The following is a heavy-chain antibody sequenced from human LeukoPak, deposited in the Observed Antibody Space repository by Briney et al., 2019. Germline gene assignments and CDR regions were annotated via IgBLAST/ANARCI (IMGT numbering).Heavy chain of an antibody. J-gene: IGHJ5*02. CDR2: ISWNSGSI. CDR3: AKDRWFDP. Sequence: PGGSLRLSCAASGFTFDDYAMHWVRQAPGKGLEWVSGISWNSGSIGYADSVKGRFTISRDNAKNSLYLQMNSLRAEDTALYYCAKDRWFDPWGQGTLVTVSS. V-gene: IGHV3-9*01. CDR1: GFTFDDYA.